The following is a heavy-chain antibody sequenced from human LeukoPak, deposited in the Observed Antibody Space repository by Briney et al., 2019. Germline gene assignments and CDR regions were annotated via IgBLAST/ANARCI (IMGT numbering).Heavy chain of an antibody. CDR2: IKQDGSEK. CDR3: ARDRVRGVIIDWFDP. J-gene: IGHJ5*02. D-gene: IGHD3-10*01. Sequence: GGSLRLSCAASGFTFSSYWMSWVRQAPGKGLEWVANIKQDGSEKYYVDSVKGRFTISRDNAKNSLYLQMNSLRAEDTAVYYCARDRVRGVIIDWFDPWGQGTLVTVSS. CDR1: GFTFSSYW. V-gene: IGHV3-7*01.